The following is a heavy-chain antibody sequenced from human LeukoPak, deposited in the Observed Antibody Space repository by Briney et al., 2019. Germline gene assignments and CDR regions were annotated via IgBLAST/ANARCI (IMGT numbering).Heavy chain of an antibody. V-gene: IGHV3-7*01. CDR3: ARDFRGPDY. CDR1: GLTFSSWW. CDR2: IKPDGSEK. Sequence: GQSLRLSWAASGLTFSSWWTSWVRQAQGKGLEWVAQIKPDGSEKAYVDSVKGRFTISRDNAKNSLHLQMNSLRDEDSAVYYCARDFRGPDYWGQGTLVKVSS. J-gene: IGHJ4*02.